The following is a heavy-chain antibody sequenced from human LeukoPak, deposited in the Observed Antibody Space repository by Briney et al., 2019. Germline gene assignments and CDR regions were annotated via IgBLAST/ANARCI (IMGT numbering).Heavy chain of an antibody. CDR1: GGSFSGHY. J-gene: IGHJ4*02. D-gene: IGHD1-1*01. CDR3: ARGRTGAAALDF. V-gene: IGHV4-34*01. Sequence: PPETLSLTCAVYGGSFSGHYWAWIRQAPGKGLEWIGESAHTGSTNYNPSLKSRVTISVDTSKNQFSLKLTSVSAADTAMYHCARGRTGAAALDFWGPGTLVNVSS. CDR2: SAHTGST.